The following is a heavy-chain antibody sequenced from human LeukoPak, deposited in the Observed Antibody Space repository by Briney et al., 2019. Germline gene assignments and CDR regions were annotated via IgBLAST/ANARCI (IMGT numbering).Heavy chain of an antibody. V-gene: IGHV3-48*01. Sequence: GGSLRLSCAASGFTFSSYSMNWVRQAPGKGLEWVSYISSSSSTIYYADSVKGRFTISRDNAKNSLYLQMNSLRAEDTAVYYCAKWSGSYPRPDAFDIWGQGTMVTVSS. CDR2: ISSSSSTI. J-gene: IGHJ3*02. CDR1: GFTFSSYS. D-gene: IGHD1-26*01. CDR3: AKWSGSYPRPDAFDI.